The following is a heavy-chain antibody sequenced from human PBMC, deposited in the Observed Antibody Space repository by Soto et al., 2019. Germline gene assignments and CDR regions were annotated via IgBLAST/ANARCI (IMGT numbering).Heavy chain of an antibody. V-gene: IGHV6-1*01. CDR1: GDSVSRNSAA. CDR3: ARDNSSSAGLGFYYYYGMDV. Sequence: PSQTLSLTCAISGDSVSRNSAAWNWIRQSPSRGLEWLGRTYYRSKWYNDYAVSVKSRITINPDTSKNQFSLQLNSVTPEDTAVYYCARDNSSSAGLGFYYYYGMDVWGQGTTVTVSS. D-gene: IGHD6-6*01. CDR2: TYYRSKWYN. J-gene: IGHJ6*02.